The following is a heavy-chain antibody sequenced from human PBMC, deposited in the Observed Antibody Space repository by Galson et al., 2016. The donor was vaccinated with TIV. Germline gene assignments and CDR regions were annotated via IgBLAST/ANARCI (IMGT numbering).Heavy chain of an antibody. V-gene: IGHV2-5*02. CDR1: GFSLSSNGAG. CDR2: TYWDDEK. D-gene: IGHD2-21*01. CDR3: AHRRPLTYYFDF. Sequence: PALVTPTQTVTLTCTFSGFSLSSNGAGVGWIRQPPGKALEWLALTYWDDEKRHNPSLESRLSIIKDTSKNKVVLTLTNVDPVDTATYYCAHRRPLTYYFDFWGQGALVTVSS. J-gene: IGHJ4*02.